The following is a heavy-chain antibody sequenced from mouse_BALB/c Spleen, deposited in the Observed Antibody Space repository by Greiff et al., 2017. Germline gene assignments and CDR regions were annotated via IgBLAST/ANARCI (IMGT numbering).Heavy chain of an antibody. Sequence: EVKLMESGGGLVQPGGSLKLSCAASGFDFSSYWMSWVRQAPGKGLEWIGEINPDSSTINYPPSLKDKFIISRDNAKNTLYLQMSKVRSEDTALYYCARGYYGSSPAWFAYWGQGTLVTVSA. CDR2: INPDSSTI. D-gene: IGHD1-1*01. V-gene: IGHV4-1*02. CDR1: GFDFSSYW. CDR3: ARGYYGSSPAWFAY. J-gene: IGHJ3*01.